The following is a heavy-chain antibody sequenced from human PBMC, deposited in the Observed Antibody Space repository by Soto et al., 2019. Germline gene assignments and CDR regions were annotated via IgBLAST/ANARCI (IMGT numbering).Heavy chain of an antibody. CDR2: IYSSGTT. Sequence: EVQLVGTGGGLIQPGGSLSLSCAASGFTVTSNYMNWVRQAPGKGLEWVSIIYSSGTTYYADSVKGRFTISRDKSKNTLYLQMRNLRAEDTAIYYCARVDTYDYYYAMDVWGQGTTVTVSS. CDR3: ARVDTYDYYYAMDV. V-gene: IGHV3-53*02. CDR1: GFTVTSNY. J-gene: IGHJ6*02. D-gene: IGHD5-18*01.